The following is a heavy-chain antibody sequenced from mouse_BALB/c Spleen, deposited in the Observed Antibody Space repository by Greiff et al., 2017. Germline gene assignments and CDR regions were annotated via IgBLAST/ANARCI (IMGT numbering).Heavy chain of an antibody. Sequence: VQLQQSGAELAKPGASVKMSCKASGYTFTSYWMHWVKQRPGQGLEWIGYINPSTGYTEYNQKFKDKATLTADKSSSTAYMQLSSLTSEDSAVYYCARKTTVVAYYFDYWGQGTTLTVSS. J-gene: IGHJ2*01. V-gene: IGHV1-7*01. CDR3: ARKTTVVAYYFDY. CDR2: INPSTGYT. CDR1: GYTFTSYW. D-gene: IGHD1-1*01.